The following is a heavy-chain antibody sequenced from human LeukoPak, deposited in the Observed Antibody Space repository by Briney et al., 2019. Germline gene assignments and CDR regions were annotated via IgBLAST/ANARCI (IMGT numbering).Heavy chain of an antibody. V-gene: IGHV4-4*02. D-gene: IGHD2-21*02. CDR2: IYHSGST. CDR3: ARSLVVVTAPDAFDI. Sequence: SGTLSLTCAVSGGSISSSNWWSWVRQPPGKGLEWIGEIYHSGSTNYNPSLKSRVTISVDKSKNQFSLKLSSVTAADTAVYYCARSLVVVTAPDAFDIWGQGTMVTVSS. CDR1: GGSISSSNW. J-gene: IGHJ3*02.